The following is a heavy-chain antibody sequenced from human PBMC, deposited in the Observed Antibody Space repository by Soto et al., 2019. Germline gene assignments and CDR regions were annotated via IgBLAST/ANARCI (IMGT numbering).Heavy chain of an antibody. D-gene: IGHD1-1*01. CDR3: AKLRGVLSSNYYYMDV. V-gene: IGHV1-69*02. J-gene: IGHJ6*03. CDR2: IIPILGIA. Sequence: ASVKVSCKASGGTFSSYTISWVRQAPGQGLEWMGRIIPILGIANYAQKFQGRVTITADKSTSTAYMELSSLRSEDTAVYYCAKLRGVLSSNYYYMDVWGKGTTVTVSS. CDR1: GGTFSSYT.